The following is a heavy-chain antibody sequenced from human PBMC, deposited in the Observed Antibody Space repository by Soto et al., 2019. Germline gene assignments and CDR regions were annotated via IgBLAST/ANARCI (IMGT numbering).Heavy chain of an antibody. CDR1: GFSLSTSGVG. J-gene: IGHJ4*02. Sequence: QITLKESGPTLVKPTQTLTLTCTFSGFSLSTSGVGVGWIRHPPGKALEWRALIYWDDYKRYSPSLKSRLTISKDNSKNQVVLTMTNMDPVDSDTYYCAHSGAAMGFFDYWGQGTLVTVSS. D-gene: IGHD2-2*01. CDR3: AHSGAAMGFFDY. CDR2: IYWDDYK. V-gene: IGHV2-5*02.